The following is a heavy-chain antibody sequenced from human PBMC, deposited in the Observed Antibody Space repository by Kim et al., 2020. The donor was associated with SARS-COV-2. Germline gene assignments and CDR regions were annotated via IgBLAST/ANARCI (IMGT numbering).Heavy chain of an antibody. J-gene: IGHJ4*02. Sequence: SGPTLVKPTQTLTLTCTFSGFSLSTSGVGVGWIHQPPGKALEWLALIYWNDDKRYSPSLKSRLTITKDTSKNQVVLTMTNMDPVDTATYYCAHRALELRFFDYWGQGTLVTVSS. CDR3: AHRALELRFFDY. V-gene: IGHV2-5*01. D-gene: IGHD1-7*01. CDR2: IYWNDDK. CDR1: GFSLSTSGVG.